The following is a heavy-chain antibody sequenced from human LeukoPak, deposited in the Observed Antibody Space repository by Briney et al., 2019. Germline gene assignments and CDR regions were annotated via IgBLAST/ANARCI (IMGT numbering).Heavy chain of an antibody. CDR1: GFTFSSYA. CDR3: ARGGKYYDILTGYSDSFAFDI. Sequence: GGSLRLSCAASGFTFSSYAMSWVRQAPGKGLEWVSAISGSGGSTYYADSVKGRFTSSRDNSKNTLYLQMNSLRAEDTAVYYCARGGKYYDILTGYSDSFAFDIWGQGTMVTVSS. CDR2: ISGSGGST. V-gene: IGHV3-23*01. J-gene: IGHJ3*02. D-gene: IGHD3-9*01.